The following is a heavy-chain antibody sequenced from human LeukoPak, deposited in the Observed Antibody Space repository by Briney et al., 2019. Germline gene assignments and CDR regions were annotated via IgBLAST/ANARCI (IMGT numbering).Heavy chain of an antibody. CDR3: AKDPYGSDWYNYFDP. Sequence: PGGSLRLSCAASGFTLSTYGMHWVRQAPGKGLEWVAMISHDGNSKQYADFAKGRFTISRDNSKNTLYLQMNSLTTEDTAVYHCAKDPYGSDWYNYFDPWGQGALVTVSS. D-gene: IGHD6-19*01. V-gene: IGHV3-30*18. CDR1: GFTLSTYG. J-gene: IGHJ5*02. CDR2: ISHDGNSK.